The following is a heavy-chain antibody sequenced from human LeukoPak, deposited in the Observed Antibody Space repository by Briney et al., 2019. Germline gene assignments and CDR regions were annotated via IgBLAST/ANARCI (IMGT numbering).Heavy chain of an antibody. D-gene: IGHD6-19*01. CDR3: AREGSGWYGNFDY. CDR1: AYTFTGYY. J-gene: IGHJ4*02. V-gene: IGHV1-2*02. CDR2: INPDSGGT. Sequence: GLSVTLSCKASAYTFTGYYMHWVRQAPGQGLEWMGWINPDSGGTNYAQKFQGRVTMTRDTSISTAYMEVSRLRSDDTAVYYCAREGSGWYGNFDYWGQGPLVTVSS.